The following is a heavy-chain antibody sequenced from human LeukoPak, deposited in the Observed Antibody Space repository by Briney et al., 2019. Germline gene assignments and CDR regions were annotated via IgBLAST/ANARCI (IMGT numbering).Heavy chain of an antibody. V-gene: IGHV4-38-2*02. Sequence: SETLSLTCTVSGYSISSDNYWGWIRQPPGKGLEWIGNIYQTGSTYYNPSLTSRVTISIDTSKNQFSLKLSSVTAADTAIYYCARGRDYYGSGSSDWGQGTLVTVSS. CDR1: GYSISSDNY. D-gene: IGHD3-10*01. CDR3: ARGRDYYGSGSSD. CDR2: IYQTGST. J-gene: IGHJ4*02.